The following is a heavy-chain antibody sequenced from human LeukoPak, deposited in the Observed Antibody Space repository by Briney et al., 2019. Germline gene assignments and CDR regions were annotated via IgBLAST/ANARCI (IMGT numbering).Heavy chain of an antibody. D-gene: IGHD1-26*01. V-gene: IGHV3-30*18. Sequence: GGSLRLSCAASGFTFSSYGIHWVRQAPGKGLEWVAVISYDGSNKYYADSVKGRFSISRDNSKNTLYLQMNSLRAEDTAVYYCAKSGDSGDDYFDYWGQGTLVTVSS. CDR3: AKSGDSGDDYFDY. CDR1: GFTFSSYG. J-gene: IGHJ4*02. CDR2: ISYDGSNK.